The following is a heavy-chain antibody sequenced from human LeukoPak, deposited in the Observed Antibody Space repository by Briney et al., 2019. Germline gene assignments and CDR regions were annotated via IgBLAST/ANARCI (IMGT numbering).Heavy chain of an antibody. CDR1: GFTFSSYG. J-gene: IGHJ3*02. CDR3: ASLDSRIGAFDI. V-gene: IGHV3-30*03. D-gene: IGHD3-22*01. CDR2: ISYDGSNK. Sequence: GGSLRFSCEASGFTFSSYGMHWVRQAPGKGLEWVAVISYDGSNKCYADSVKGRFTISRDNSKNTLYLQMNSLRAEDTAVYYCASLDSRIGAFDIWGQGTMVTVSS.